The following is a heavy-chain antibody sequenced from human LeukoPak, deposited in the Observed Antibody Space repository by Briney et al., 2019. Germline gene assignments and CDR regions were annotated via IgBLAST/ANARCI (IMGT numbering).Heavy chain of an antibody. Sequence: GGSLRLSCAASGFTFSSYAMSWVRQAPGKGLKWVSAISGSGGSTYYADSVKGRFTISRGNSKNTLYLQMNSLRAEDTAVYYCAKEGYDDFWSGYYPPPGAFDIWGQGTMVTVSS. V-gene: IGHV3-23*01. CDR2: ISGSGGST. D-gene: IGHD3-3*01. CDR1: GFTFSSYA. J-gene: IGHJ3*02. CDR3: AKEGYDDFWSGYYPPPGAFDI.